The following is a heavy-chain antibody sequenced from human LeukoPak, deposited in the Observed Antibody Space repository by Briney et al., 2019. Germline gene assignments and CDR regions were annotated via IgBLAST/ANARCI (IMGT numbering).Heavy chain of an antibody. Sequence: GGSLRLSCAASGFTFSSYGMSWVRQAPGKGLEWVSAISGSGGSTYYADSVKGRFTISRDNAKNTLYLQMNSLRAEDTAVYYCARGGGKWELLIPYFEYWGQGNLVTVSS. D-gene: IGHD1-26*01. CDR2: ISGSGGST. CDR3: ARGGGKWELLIPYFEY. J-gene: IGHJ4*02. CDR1: GFTFSSYG. V-gene: IGHV3-23*01.